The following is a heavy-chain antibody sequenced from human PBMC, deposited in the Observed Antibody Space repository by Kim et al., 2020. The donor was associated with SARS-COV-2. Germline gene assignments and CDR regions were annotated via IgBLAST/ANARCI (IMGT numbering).Heavy chain of an antibody. J-gene: IGHJ5*02. Sequence: LSLTCAASGFTFSSYSMNWVRQAPGKGLEWVSSISSSSSYIYYADSVKGRFTLSRDNAKNSLYLQMNSLRAEDTAVDYCARDGEKSSSWSRFDTWGQGTLVTVSS. D-gene: IGHD6-13*01. CDR3: ARDGEKSSSWSRFDT. CDR1: GFTFSSYS. V-gene: IGHV3-21*01. CDR2: ISSSSSYI.